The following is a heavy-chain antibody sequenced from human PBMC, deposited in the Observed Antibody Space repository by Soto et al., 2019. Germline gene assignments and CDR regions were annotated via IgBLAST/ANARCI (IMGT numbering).Heavy chain of an antibody. Sequence: ASVKVSCKASGYTFTSYGISWVRQAPGQGLEWMGWISAYNGNTNYAQNVQGRVTMTTDTSTSTAYMELWSLRSDDTAVYYCARDRPLPTYYYDSSGYYYYFDYWGQGTLVTVSS. CDR3: ARDRPLPTYYYDSSGYYYYFDY. J-gene: IGHJ4*02. CDR1: GYTFTSYG. D-gene: IGHD3-22*01. V-gene: IGHV1-18*01. CDR2: ISAYNGNT.